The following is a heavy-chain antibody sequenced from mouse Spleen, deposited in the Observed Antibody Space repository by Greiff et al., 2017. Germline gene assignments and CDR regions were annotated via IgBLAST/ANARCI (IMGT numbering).Heavy chain of an antibody. Sequence: VKLQESGAELVKPGASVKMSCKASGYTFTSYWITWVKQRPGQGLEWIGDIYPGSGSTNYNEKFKSKATLTVDTSSSTAYMQLSSLTSEDSAVYYCARTRYGNYFDYWGQGTTLTVSS. CDR3: ARTRYGNYFDY. J-gene: IGHJ2*01. V-gene: IGHV1-55*01. CDR2: IYPGSGST. D-gene: IGHD2-10*02. CDR1: GYTFTSYW.